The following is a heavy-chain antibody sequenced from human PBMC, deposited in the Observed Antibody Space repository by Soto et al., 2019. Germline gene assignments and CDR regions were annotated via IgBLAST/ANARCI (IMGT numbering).Heavy chain of an antibody. CDR3: VKGHSHSYYYFDY. V-gene: IGHV3-23*01. D-gene: IGHD1-26*01. CDR2: TRGSGVDT. Sequence: EVQLLESGGGLVQPGGSLRLSCAASGFTFSFCAMNWVRQAPGKGLEWVSSTRGSGVDTYYADSVRGRFTISRDNSKNTLYLQMNSLRVEDTAVYYCVKGHSHSYYYFDYWGQGTLVTVSS. CDR1: GFTFSFCA. J-gene: IGHJ4*02.